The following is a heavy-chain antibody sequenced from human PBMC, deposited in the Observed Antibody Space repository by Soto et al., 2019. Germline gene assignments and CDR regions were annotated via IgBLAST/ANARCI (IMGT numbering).Heavy chain of an antibody. Sequence: VGSLRLSCAASGFTFSSYGMHWVRQAPGKGLEWVAVIWYDGSNKYYADSVKGRFTISRDNSKNTLYLQMNSLRAEDTAVYYCATDGGVSSGYYGSYYYGLDVGGQGTTVTVSS. D-gene: IGHD3-22*01. CDR2: IWYDGSNK. J-gene: IGHJ6*02. CDR3: ATDGGVSSGYYGSYYYGLDV. CDR1: GFTFSSYG. V-gene: IGHV3-33*01.